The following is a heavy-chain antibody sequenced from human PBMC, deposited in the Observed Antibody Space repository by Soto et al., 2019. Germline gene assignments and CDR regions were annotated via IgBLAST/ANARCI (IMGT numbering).Heavy chain of an antibody. J-gene: IGHJ4*02. CDR2: IYWDDDK. D-gene: IGHD3-10*01. V-gene: IGHV2-5*02. Sequence: QITLKESGPTLVKPTQTLTLTCTFSGFSLSTRGMGVGWIRQPPGQALEWLALIYWDDDKYYSPSLKTRLTITKDTSKIQVVLTMPNMDPVDTATYFCAHRRAWFGEFEYWGQGTLVTVSS. CDR3: AHRRAWFGEFEY. CDR1: GFSLSTRGMG.